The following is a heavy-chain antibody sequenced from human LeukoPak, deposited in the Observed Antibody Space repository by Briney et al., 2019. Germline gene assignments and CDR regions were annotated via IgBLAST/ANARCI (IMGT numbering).Heavy chain of an antibody. J-gene: IGHJ4*02. Sequence: GGSLRLSCAASGFTFSNAWMNWVRQAPGKGLEWVGRIKSKTDGGTTDYAAPVKGRFTISRDDSKNTLYLQMNSLKTEDTAVYYCTTVVFSGYYYKKFDYWGQGTLVTVSS. V-gene: IGHV3-15*07. CDR2: IKSKTDGGTT. CDR1: GFTFSNAW. CDR3: TTVVFSGYYYKKFDY. D-gene: IGHD3-22*01.